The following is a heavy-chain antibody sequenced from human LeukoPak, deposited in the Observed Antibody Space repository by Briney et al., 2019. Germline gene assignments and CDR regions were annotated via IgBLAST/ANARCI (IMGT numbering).Heavy chain of an antibody. D-gene: IGHD6-13*01. CDR1: GYTFTSYD. J-gene: IGHJ4*02. V-gene: IGHV1-8*01. CDR2: MNPNSGNT. CDR3: ARGRRVEQQLNY. Sequence: GASVKVSCKASGYTFTSYDINWVRQATGQGLEWMGWMNPNSGNTGYAQKFQGRVTMTRNTSISTAYMELSSLRSEDTAVYYCARGRRVEQQLNYWRQGTLVTVSS.